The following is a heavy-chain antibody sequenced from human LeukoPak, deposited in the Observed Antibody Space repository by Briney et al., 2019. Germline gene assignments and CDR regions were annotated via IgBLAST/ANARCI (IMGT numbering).Heavy chain of an antibody. V-gene: IGHV4-34*01. Sequence: PSETLSLTCAVYGGSFSGYYWSWIRQPPGKGLEWIGEINHSGSTNYNPSLKSRVTISVDTSKNQFSLKLSSVTAADTAVYYCAGPQRIRGTFDIWGQGTMVTVSS. CDR2: INHSGST. CDR1: GGSFSGYY. CDR3: AGPQRIRGTFDI. J-gene: IGHJ3*02. D-gene: IGHD6-25*01.